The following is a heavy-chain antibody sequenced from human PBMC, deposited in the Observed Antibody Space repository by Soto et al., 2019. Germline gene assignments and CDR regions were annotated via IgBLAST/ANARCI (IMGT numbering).Heavy chain of an antibody. CDR3: EQDEGVGGTLGLFDY. Sequence: QVQLVESGRGADQPGESLRLSCVASGFDFTYYAMHWVREAPGKGLESVAVMSSDGSKIHHTDSVKGRFTISRDNSKNTLYLQMNSLRKEDTAFYFCEQDEGVGGTLGLFDYCGQGTLVSVSS. V-gene: IGHV3-30*18. CDR2: MSSDGSKI. D-gene: IGHD1-26*01. J-gene: IGHJ4*02. CDR1: GFDFTYYA.